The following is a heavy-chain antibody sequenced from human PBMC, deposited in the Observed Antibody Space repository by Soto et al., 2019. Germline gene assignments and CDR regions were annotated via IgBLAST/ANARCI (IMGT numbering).Heavy chain of an antibody. J-gene: IGHJ4*02. CDR1: GFTFSSYP. CDR3: EKNSAATIRVAYDY. V-gene: IGHV3-23*01. D-gene: IGHD5-12*01. CDR2: IVASGGIT. Sequence: EVQLLESGGGLAQPGGSLRLSCAASGFTFSSYPMSWVRQAPGQGLEWVSGIVASGGITYYADSVKGRFTISRDTSKNTLYLQMNSLRAADTAVYYCEKNSAATIRVAYDYWGQGTLVTVSS.